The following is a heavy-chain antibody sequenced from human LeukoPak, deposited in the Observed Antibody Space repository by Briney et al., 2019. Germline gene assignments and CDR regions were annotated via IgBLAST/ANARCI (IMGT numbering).Heavy chain of an antibody. J-gene: IGHJ6*03. Sequence: GGSLRLSCAASGFTFSSYGMSWVRQAPGKGLEWVSTISGSGGSTYYADSVKGRFTISRDNSKNTLYLQMNTLRAEDTAVYYCAKASRFGYSYGPREYFYYMDVWGKGTTVTISS. V-gene: IGHV3-23*01. CDR3: AKASRFGYSYGPREYFYYMDV. CDR2: ISGSGGST. CDR1: GFTFSSYG. D-gene: IGHD5-18*01.